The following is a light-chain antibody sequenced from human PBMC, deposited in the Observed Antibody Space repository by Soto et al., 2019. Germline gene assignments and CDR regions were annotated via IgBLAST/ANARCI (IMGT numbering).Light chain of an antibody. V-gene: IGKV4-1*01. CDR1: QSVFYSSNSKDY. CDR3: QQYYGSPLT. Sequence: DIVMTQSPDSLAVSLGERATINCKSSQSVFYSSNSKDYLAWYQQKPGQPPKLLIYWASTRESGVPDRFSGSGSGTDFTLTISSLQAEDVALYYCQQYYGSPLTFGGGTKVQIK. J-gene: IGKJ4*01. CDR2: WAS.